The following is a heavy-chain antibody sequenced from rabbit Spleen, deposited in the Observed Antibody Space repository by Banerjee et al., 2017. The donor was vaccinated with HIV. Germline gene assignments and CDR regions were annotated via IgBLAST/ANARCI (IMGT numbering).Heavy chain of an antibody. J-gene: IGHJ4*01. Sequence: QEQLVESGGGLVQPEGSLTLTCTASGFSFSGNYWMCWVRQAPGKGLEWIACINAATAKPVYATWAKGRFTISRTSSTTVTLRMTSLTAADRATYFCARDLLGVIGWNFYLWGPAPWSPS. CDR2: INAATAKP. V-gene: IGHV1S45*01. D-gene: IGHD1-1*01. CDR1: GFSFSGNYW. CDR3: ARDLLGVIGWNFYL.